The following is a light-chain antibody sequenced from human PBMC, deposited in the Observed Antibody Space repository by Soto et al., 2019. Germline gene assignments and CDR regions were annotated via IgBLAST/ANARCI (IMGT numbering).Light chain of an antibody. Sequence: QSVLTQPPSASGTPGQRVTISCSGSSSNIGSNYVYWYQQLPGTAPKLLIYRNNQWPSGVPDRFSGSLSGTSASLAISGLRSEDEADYYCAAWDDSLSGRVFGGGTKLTVL. V-gene: IGLV1-47*01. CDR2: RNN. CDR1: SSNIGSNY. CDR3: AAWDDSLSGRV. J-gene: IGLJ2*01.